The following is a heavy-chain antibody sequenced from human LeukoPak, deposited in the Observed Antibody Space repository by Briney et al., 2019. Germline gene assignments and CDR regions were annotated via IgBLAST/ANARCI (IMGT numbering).Heavy chain of an antibody. D-gene: IGHD3-9*01. CDR3: ARVQRYFDWLLSHDAFGI. V-gene: IGHV1-8*01. J-gene: IGHJ3*02. CDR2: MNPNSGNV. CDR1: GYTFTHYD. Sequence: ASVKVSCKASGYTFTHYDINWVRQATGQGLEWMGWMNPNSGNVGYAQKFQGRVTMTRDTSISTAYMELSRLRSDDTAVYYCARVQRYFDWLLSHDAFGIWGQGTMVTVSS.